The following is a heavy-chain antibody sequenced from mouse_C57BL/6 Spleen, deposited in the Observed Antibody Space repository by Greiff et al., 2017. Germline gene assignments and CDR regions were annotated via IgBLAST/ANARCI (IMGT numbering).Heavy chain of an antibody. D-gene: IGHD2-1*01. J-gene: IGHJ2*01. CDR2: IYPGDGDT. CDR3: ARSGRSYYGNSFDY. Sequence: QVHVKQSGAELVKPGASVKISCKASGYAFSSYWMNWVKQRPGKGLEWIGQIYPGDGDTNYNGKFKGKATLTADKSSSTAYMQLSSLTSEDSAVYFCARSGRSYYGNSFDYWGQGTTLTVSS. V-gene: IGHV1-80*01. CDR1: GYAFSSYW.